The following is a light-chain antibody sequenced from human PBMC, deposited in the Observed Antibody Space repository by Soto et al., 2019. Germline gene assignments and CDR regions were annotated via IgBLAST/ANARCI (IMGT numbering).Light chain of an antibody. CDR3: QQRSNWPIT. J-gene: IGKJ5*01. Sequence: EIVLTQSPATLSLSAGESATLSCRATRTVSSYLAWYHQKPGQAPRPLIYDASSRPTDIPARFSGSGSGTDFTLTISSLEPEDFALYYCQQRSNWPITFGQGTRLEI. CDR2: DAS. CDR1: RTVSSY. V-gene: IGKV3-11*01.